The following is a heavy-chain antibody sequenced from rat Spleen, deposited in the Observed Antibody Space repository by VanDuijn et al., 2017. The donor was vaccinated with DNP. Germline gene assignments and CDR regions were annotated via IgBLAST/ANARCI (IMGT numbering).Heavy chain of an antibody. Sequence: QVQLKESGPGLVQPSQTLSLTCTVSGFSLTSYGVSWVRQPPGKGLEWIAAISNGGSTYYNSALKSRLRISRETSKSQVFLRMNSLQTEDTAMYFCARPYYYDGSYYYGWFPYWGQGTLVTVSS. CDR2: ISNGGST. J-gene: IGHJ3*01. CDR1: GFSLTSYG. V-gene: IGHV2S12*01. D-gene: IGHD1-12*02. CDR3: ARPYYYDGSYYYGWFPY.